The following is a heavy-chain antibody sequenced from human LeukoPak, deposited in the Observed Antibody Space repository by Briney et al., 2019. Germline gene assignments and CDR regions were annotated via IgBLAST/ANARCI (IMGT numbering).Heavy chain of an antibody. CDR1: GYTFTSYG. D-gene: IGHD1-1*01. CDR3: ALSNWNDPQFDY. J-gene: IGHJ4*02. V-gene: IGHV1-18*01. Sequence: ASVKVSCKASGYTFTSYGITWVRQAPGQGLEWMGWINTYNGNTNYVQKLQGRVTITADKSTSTAYMELSSLRSEDTAVYYCALSNWNDPQFDYWGQGTLVTVSS. CDR2: INTYNGNT.